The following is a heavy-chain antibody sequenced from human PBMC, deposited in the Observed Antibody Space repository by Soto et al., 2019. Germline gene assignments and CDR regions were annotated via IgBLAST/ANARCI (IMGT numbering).Heavy chain of an antibody. D-gene: IGHD4-17*01. V-gene: IGHV4-39*07. Sequence: PSETLSLTCTVSGGSISSSSYYWGWIRQPPGKGLEWIGSIYYSGSTYYNPSLKSRVTISVDTSKNQFSLKLSSVTAADTAVYYCAVAMTSVTTHDYWGQGTLVTVSS. J-gene: IGHJ4*02. CDR1: GGSISSSSYY. CDR3: AVAMTSVTTHDY. CDR2: IYYSGST.